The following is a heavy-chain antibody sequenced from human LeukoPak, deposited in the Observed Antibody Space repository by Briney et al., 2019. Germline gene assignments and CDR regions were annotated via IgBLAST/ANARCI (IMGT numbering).Heavy chain of an antibody. CDR1: GDSVTGYF. V-gene: IGHV4-59*02. J-gene: IGHJ4*02. CDR3: VIGVGWQPDY. Sequence: SETLSLTCTGFGDSVTGYFLNWVRQPPGKGLEWIGHIYKIGTTNYNPSLKSRLTISADTSKNQFSLQLRSVTAADTAVYYCVIGVGWQPDYWGQGALVTVSS. D-gene: IGHD2-15*01. CDR2: IYKIGTT.